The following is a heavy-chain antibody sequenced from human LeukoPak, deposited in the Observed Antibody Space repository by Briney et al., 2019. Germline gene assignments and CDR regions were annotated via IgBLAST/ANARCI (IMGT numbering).Heavy chain of an antibody. CDR3: ARITGPVGIVVVPAAIYGALDY. J-gene: IGHJ4*02. D-gene: IGHD2-2*02. Sequence: SVKVSCKASGGTFSSYAISWVRQAPGQGREWMGGIIPIFGTANYAQKFQGRVTITADESTSTAYMELSSLRSEDTAVYYCARITGPVGIVVVPAAIYGALDYWGQGTLVTVSS. CDR1: GGTFSSYA. CDR2: IIPIFGTA. V-gene: IGHV1-69*13.